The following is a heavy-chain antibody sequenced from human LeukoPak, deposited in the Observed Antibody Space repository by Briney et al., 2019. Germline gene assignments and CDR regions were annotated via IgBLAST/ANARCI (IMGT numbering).Heavy chain of an antibody. D-gene: IGHD1-1*01. CDR2: IKWNGGST. CDR1: GFNFNTYE. Sequence: GGSLRLSCAASGFNFNTYEMNWVRQAAGRGLEWVSGIKWNGGSTGYADSVKGRFPISRDNAKNSLYLQMTSLRAEDTALYYCARPHEGYGYFQNWGQGTLVTVSS. CDR3: ARPHEGYGYFQN. V-gene: IGHV3-20*04. J-gene: IGHJ1*01.